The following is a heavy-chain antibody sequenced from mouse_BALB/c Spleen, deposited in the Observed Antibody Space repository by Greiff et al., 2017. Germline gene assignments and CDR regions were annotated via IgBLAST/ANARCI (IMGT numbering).Heavy chain of an antibody. Sequence: VQLQQSGTVLARPGASVKMSCTASGYTFTSYWMHWVKQRPGQGLEWIGAIYPGNSDTSYNQKFKGKAKLTAVTSTSTAYMELSSLTNEDSAVYYCTNGKDWYFDVWGEGTTVTVSS. CDR2: IYPGNSDT. CDR1: GYTFTSYW. D-gene: IGHD2-1*01. J-gene: IGHJ1*01. V-gene: IGHV1-5*01. CDR3: TNGKDWYFDV.